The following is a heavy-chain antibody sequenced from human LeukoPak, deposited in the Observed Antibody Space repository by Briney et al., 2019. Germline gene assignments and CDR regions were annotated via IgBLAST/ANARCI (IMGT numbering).Heavy chain of an antibody. CDR3: ATTTGYSYEFGPPPPLDY. J-gene: IGHJ4*02. CDR1: GYTFTSYY. V-gene: IGHV1-46*03. Sequence: GASVKVSCKASGYTFTSYYMHWVRQAPGQGLEWMGIINPSGGSTSYAQKFQGRVTMTRDMSTSTVYMELSSLRSEDTAVYYCATTTGYSYEFGPPPPLDYWGQGTLVTVSS. CDR2: INPSGGST. D-gene: IGHD5-18*01.